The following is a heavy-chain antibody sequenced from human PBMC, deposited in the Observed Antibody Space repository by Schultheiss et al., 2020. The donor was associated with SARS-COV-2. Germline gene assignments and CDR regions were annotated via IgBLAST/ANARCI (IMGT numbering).Heavy chain of an antibody. CDR3: ARAGYSYGLGYYYYYMDV. D-gene: IGHD5-18*01. J-gene: IGHJ6*03. CDR1: GYTFTGYY. V-gene: IGHV1-46*01. Sequence: ASVKVSCKASGYTFTGYYMHWVRQAPGQGLEWMGWINPSGGSTSYAQKFQGRVTMTRDTSTSTVYMELNSLRAEDTAVYYCARAGYSYGLGYYYYYMDVWGKGTTVTVSS. CDR2: INPSGGST.